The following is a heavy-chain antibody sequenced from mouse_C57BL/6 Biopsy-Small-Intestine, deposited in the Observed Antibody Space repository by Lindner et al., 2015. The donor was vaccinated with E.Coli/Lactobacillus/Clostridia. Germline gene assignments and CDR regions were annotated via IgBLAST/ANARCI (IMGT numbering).Heavy chain of an antibody. CDR1: GYAFSSYW. CDR3: ARSYYSNYEAVY. CDR2: IYPGDGDT. Sequence: VQLQESGAELVKPGASVKISCKASGYAFSSYWMNWVKQRPGKGLEWIGQIYPGDGDTNYNGKFKGKATLTADKSSSTAYMQLSSLTSEDSAVYFCARSYYSNYEAVYWGQGTTLTVSS. J-gene: IGHJ2*01. D-gene: IGHD2-5*01. V-gene: IGHV1-80*01.